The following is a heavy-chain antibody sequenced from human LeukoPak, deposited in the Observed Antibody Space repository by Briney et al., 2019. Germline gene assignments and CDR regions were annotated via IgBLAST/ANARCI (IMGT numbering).Heavy chain of an antibody. CDR2: IYISGST. CDR1: GASIGDYY. V-gene: IGHV4-4*07. Sequence: SETLSLTCTVSGASIGDYYWNWIRQPAGKGLEWIGRIYISGSTNYNPSLRSRVTMSIDTSKNQFSLKLTSMTAADSAVYYCARVGAIHAFDIWGQGTMVTVSS. CDR3: ARVGAIHAFDI. D-gene: IGHD5-12*01. J-gene: IGHJ3*02.